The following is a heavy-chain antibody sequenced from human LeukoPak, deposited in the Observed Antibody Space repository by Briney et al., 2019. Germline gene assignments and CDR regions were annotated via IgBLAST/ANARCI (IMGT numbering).Heavy chain of an antibody. CDR1: GGAFSNYY. J-gene: IGHJ3*02. Sequence: SETLSLTCAVYGGAFSNYYWSWIRQPPGKGLEWIGEINHSGSTDYNSSLKSRVTMSVDTSQNQFSLKLTPVTAAETAVYYCARGGGIQLWLRFGGFDIWGQGTVVTVP. V-gene: IGHV4-34*01. CDR3: ARGGGIQLWLRFGGFDI. CDR2: INHSGST. D-gene: IGHD5-18*01.